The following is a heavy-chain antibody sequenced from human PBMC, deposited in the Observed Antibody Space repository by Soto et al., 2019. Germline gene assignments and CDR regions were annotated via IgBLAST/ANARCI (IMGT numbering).Heavy chain of an antibody. CDR3: AREGGSYYDFWIGYHPYHSYHNAF. Sequence: PSETLSLTCAVSGGSCSGYYWSWIRQSPGKGLEWIGEINHRGTTNCNASLKSRVTISVDTSKSQFSLKLSSVTAADTAIYYCAREGGSYYDFWIGYHPYHSYHNAFSAKGTTVTVSS. J-gene: IGHJ6*04. D-gene: IGHD3-3*01. V-gene: IGHV4-34*01. CDR1: GGSCSGYY. CDR2: INHRGTT.